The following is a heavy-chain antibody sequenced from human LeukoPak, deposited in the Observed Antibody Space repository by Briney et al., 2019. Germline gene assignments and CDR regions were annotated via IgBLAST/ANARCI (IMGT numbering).Heavy chain of an antibody. Sequence: PGGSLRLSCAASGFTFSSYSMNWVRQAPGKGLEWVSYMNTGSSTIYYADSVKGRFTISRDNAKNSLYLQMNSLRAEDTAVYYCARAIWYYDRSGYAIGVYFDPWGQGPLVTVSS. V-gene: IGHV3-48*01. J-gene: IGHJ4*02. CDR2: MNTGSSTI. CDR1: GFTFSSYS. CDR3: ARAIWYYDRSGYAIGVYFDP. D-gene: IGHD3-22*01.